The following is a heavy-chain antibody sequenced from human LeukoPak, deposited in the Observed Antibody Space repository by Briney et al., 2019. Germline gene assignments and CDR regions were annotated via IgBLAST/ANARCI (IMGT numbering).Heavy chain of an antibody. CDR2: IYTKNGDT. CDR3: TRDWYSPSTRCFDTFDM. Sequence: ASVKVSCKASGYTFTSYGISWVRQAPGQGLEWMGWIYTKNGDTNYAQKVQGRVTMTTDTSTSTVYMELKSLTSDDTAVYYCTRDWYSPSTRCFDTFDMWGQGTMLTVSS. D-gene: IGHD2-2*01. CDR1: GYTFTSYG. J-gene: IGHJ3*02. V-gene: IGHV1-18*01.